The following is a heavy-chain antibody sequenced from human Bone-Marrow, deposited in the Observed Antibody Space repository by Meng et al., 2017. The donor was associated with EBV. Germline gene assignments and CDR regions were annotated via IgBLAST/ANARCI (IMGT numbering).Heavy chain of an antibody. Sequence: GSVVGSWGVFVQPGGSLVLSCAASGFTFSDYYMSWIRQAPGKGLEWVSYISSSGSTIYYADSVKGRFTISRDNAKNSLYLQMNSLRAEDTAVYYCANEGGELKGWGQGTLVTVSS. J-gene: IGHJ4*02. CDR1: GFTFSDYY. D-gene: IGHD1-26*01. V-gene: IGHV3-11*01. CDR2: ISSSGSTI. CDR3: ANEGGELKG.